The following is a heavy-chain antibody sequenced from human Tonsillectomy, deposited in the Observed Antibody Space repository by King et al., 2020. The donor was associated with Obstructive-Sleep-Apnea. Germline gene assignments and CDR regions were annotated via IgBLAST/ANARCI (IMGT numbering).Heavy chain of an antibody. V-gene: IGHV3-30-3*01. CDR2: ISYDGSNK. D-gene: IGHD3-9*01. CDR3: ARTNLLGIRVSSAFDI. Sequence: VQLVESGGGVVQPGRSLRLSCAASGFTFSSYAMHWVRQAPGKGLEWVAVISYDGSNKYYADSVKGRFTISRDNSKNTLYLQMNSLRAEDTAVYYCARTNLLGIRVSSAFDIWGQGTMVTVSS. J-gene: IGHJ3*02. CDR1: GFTFSSYA.